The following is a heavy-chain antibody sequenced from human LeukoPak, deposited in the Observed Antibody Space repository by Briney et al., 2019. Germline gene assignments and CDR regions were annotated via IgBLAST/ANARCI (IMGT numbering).Heavy chain of an antibody. D-gene: IGHD4-17*01. CDR3: VRENIDYGDCFDY. V-gene: IGHV3-21*01. CDR1: GFTFSSYS. Sequence: EGSLRLSCAASGFTFSSYSMNWVRQAPGKGLEWVSSISSSSSYIYYADSVKGRFTISRDNAKNSLYLQMNSLRAEDTAVYYCVRENIDYGDCFDYWGQGTLVTVSS. J-gene: IGHJ4*02. CDR2: ISSSSSYI.